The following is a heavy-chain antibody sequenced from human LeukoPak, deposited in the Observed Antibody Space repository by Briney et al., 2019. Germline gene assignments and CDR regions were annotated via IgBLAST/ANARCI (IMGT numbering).Heavy chain of an antibody. V-gene: IGHV7-4-1*02. CDR2: INTNTGNP. D-gene: IGHD4-17*01. Sequence: ASVKVSCKAPGYTFTSYAMNWVRQAPGQGLEWMGWINTNTGNPTYAQGFTGRFVFSLDTSVSTAYLQISSLKAEDTAVYYCARDWYGDYDFGYFDYWGQGTLVTVSS. J-gene: IGHJ4*02. CDR1: GYTFTSYA. CDR3: ARDWYGDYDFGYFDY.